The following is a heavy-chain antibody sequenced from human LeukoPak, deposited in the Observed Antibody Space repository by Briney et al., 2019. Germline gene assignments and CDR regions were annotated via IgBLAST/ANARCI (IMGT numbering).Heavy chain of an antibody. CDR3: ASIAVAGTPLDY. V-gene: IGHV4-61*02. CDR2: IYTSGST. Sequence: PSETLSLTCTVSGGSISSGSNYWSWIRQPAGKGLEWIGRIYTSGSTNFNPSLKSRVTISVDTSKNQFSLKLSSVTAADTAVYYCASIAVAGTPLDYWGQGTLVTVSS. D-gene: IGHD6-19*01. CDR1: GGSISSGSNY. J-gene: IGHJ4*02.